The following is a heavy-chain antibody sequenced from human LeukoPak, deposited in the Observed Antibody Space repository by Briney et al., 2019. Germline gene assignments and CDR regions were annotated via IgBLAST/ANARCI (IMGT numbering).Heavy chain of an antibody. Sequence: GGSLRLSCAASGYTFSSYSMNWVRQAPGKGLEWVSYISSSGSTIYYADSVKGRFTISRDNAKNSLYLQMNSLRAEDTAVYYCARGGRDGYNSDYYFDYWGQGTLVTVSS. CDR3: ARGGRDGYNSDYYFDY. D-gene: IGHD5-24*01. J-gene: IGHJ4*02. CDR2: ISSSGSTI. CDR1: GYTFSSYS. V-gene: IGHV3-48*04.